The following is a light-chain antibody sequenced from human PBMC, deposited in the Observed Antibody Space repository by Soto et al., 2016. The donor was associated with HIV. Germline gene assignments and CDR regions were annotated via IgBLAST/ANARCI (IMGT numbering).Light chain of an antibody. CDR2: DDS. CDR1: NIGTKS. CDR3: QVWDSSSDHSGV. J-gene: IGLJ1*01. Sequence: SYVLTQPPSVSVAPGKTARITCGGNNIGTKSVHWYQQKAGQAPILVVYDDSHRPSGIPERFSGSNSGNTATLTINSVEAGDEADFYCQVWDSSSDHSGVFGTGNQGHRP. V-gene: IGLV3-21*03.